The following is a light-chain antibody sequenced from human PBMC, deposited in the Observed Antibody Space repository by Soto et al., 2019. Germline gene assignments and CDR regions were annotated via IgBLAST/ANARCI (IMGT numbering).Light chain of an antibody. J-gene: IGKJ5*01. CDR2: WAS. V-gene: IGKV4-1*01. Sequence: DIVMTQSPDSLAVSLGERATINCKSSQSILYSSNNKNYLAWYQQKPGQPPKLLIYWASTRESGVPDRFSGSGSGIDFTLTISSLQAEDVAVYYCQQYYTTPITFGQGTRLEMK. CDR1: QSILYSSNNKNY. CDR3: QQYYTTPIT.